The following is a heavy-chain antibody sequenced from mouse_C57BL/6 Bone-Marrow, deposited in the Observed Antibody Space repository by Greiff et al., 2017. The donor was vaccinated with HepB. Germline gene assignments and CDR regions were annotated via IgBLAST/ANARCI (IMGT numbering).Heavy chain of an antibody. Sequence: DVHLVESGGGLVQPGGSLKLSCAASGFTFSDYYMYWVRQTPEKRLEWVAYISNGGGSTYYPDTVKGRFTISRDNAKNTLYLQMSRLKSEDTAMYYCARLGEAYWGQGTLVTVSA. CDR3: ARLGEAY. D-gene: IGHD4-1*01. CDR1: GFTFSDYY. CDR2: ISNGGGST. J-gene: IGHJ3*01. V-gene: IGHV5-12*01.